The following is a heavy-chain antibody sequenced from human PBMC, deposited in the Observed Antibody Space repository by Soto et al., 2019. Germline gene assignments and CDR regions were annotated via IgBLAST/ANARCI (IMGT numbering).Heavy chain of an antibody. D-gene: IGHD2-15*01. Sequence: GGSLRLSCAASGFTFSSYAMSWVRQAPGKGLEWVSAISGSGGSTYYADSVKGRFTISRDNSKNTLYLQMNSLRAEDTAVYYCAKDSIVVVVAAAWLDYWGQGTLVTVSS. V-gene: IGHV3-23*01. CDR3: AKDSIVVVVAAAWLDY. CDR1: GFTFSSYA. CDR2: ISGSGGST. J-gene: IGHJ4*02.